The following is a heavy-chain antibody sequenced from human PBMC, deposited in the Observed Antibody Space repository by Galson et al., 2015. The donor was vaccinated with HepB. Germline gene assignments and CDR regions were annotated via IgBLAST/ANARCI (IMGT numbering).Heavy chain of an antibody. CDR1: AFTVSSNY. CDR2: IYSGGST. V-gene: IGHV3-53*01. Sequence: SLRLSCAAPAFTVSSNYMSWVRQAPGKGLEWVSVIYSGGSTYYADSVKGRFTISRDNSKNTLYLQMNSLRAEDTAVYYCARDRKDIVVEPAATNTYWYFDLWGRGTLVTVSS. J-gene: IGHJ2*01. CDR3: ARDRKDIVVEPAATNTYWYFDL. D-gene: IGHD2-2*01.